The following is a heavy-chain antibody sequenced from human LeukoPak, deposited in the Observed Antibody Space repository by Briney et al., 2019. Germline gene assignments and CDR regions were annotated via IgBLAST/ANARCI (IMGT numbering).Heavy chain of an antibody. CDR1: GGSISSGDYY. CDR3: ARGVTTELAY. V-gene: IGHV4-31*03. J-gene: IGHJ4*02. D-gene: IGHD4-11*01. CDR2: IYYIGTT. Sequence: ASETLSLTCTVSGGSISSGDYYWSWIRQHPGKGLEWIGHIYYIGTTYYNPSLKSRVTISVDTSKKQFSLKLTSVTAADTAVYYCARGVTTELAYWGQGTLVTVSS.